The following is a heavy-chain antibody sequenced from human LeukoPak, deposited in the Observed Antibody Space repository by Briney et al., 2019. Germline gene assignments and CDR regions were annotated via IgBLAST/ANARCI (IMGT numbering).Heavy chain of an antibody. CDR3: AIFFEYDYVWGSYGYFDY. CDR1: GYSISSGYY. D-gene: IGHD3-16*01. J-gene: IGHJ4*02. Sequence: SETLSLTCTVSGYSISSGYYWGWIRQPPGKGLEWIGSIHHSGSTYYNPSLKSRVTISVDTSKNQFSLKLSSVTAADTAVYYCAIFFEYDYVWGSYGYFDYWGQGTLVTVSS. CDR2: IHHSGST. V-gene: IGHV4-38-2*02.